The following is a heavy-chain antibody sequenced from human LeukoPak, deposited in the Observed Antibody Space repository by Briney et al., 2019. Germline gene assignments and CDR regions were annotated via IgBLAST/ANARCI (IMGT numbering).Heavy chain of an antibody. V-gene: IGHV4-34*01. D-gene: IGHD3-3*01. CDR1: GGSFSAYY. Sequence: SETLSLTCAVYGGSFSAYYWSWIRQPPGKGLEWIGSIYHSGSTYYNPSLKSRVTISVDTSKNQFSLKLSSVTAADTAVYYCARVILRITIFGVVIKKPNWFDPWGQGTLVTVSS. CDR3: ARVILRITIFGVVIKKPNWFDP. J-gene: IGHJ5*02. CDR2: IYHSGST.